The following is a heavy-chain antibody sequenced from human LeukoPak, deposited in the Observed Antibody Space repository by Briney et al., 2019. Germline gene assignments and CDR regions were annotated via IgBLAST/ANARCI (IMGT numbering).Heavy chain of an antibody. D-gene: IGHD3-9*01. Sequence: GALRLSCAASGFTITTYAMGWVRQAPGKGLEWVSVISDRGDSTHYADSVKGRFTISRDSSKNTLYLQINSLGGEDTAVYYCAKGRWGLTINNFDIWGQGTMVTVSS. CDR1: GFTITTYA. V-gene: IGHV3-23*01. CDR3: AKGRWGLTINNFDI. J-gene: IGHJ3*02. CDR2: ISDRGDST.